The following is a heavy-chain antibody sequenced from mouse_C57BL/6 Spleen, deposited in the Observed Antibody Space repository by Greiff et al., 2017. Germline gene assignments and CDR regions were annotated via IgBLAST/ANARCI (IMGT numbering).Heavy chain of an antibody. D-gene: IGHD2-2*01. CDR3: ARGNYGYDGAWFAY. V-gene: IGHV1-42*01. CDR1: GYSFTGYY. Sequence: VQLKQSGPELVKPGASVKISCKASGYSFTGYYMNWVKQSPEKSLEWIGEINPSTGGTTYNQKFKAKATLTVDKSSSTAYMQLKSLTSEDSAVYYCARGNYGYDGAWFAYWGQGTLVTVSA. CDR2: INPSTGGT. J-gene: IGHJ3*01.